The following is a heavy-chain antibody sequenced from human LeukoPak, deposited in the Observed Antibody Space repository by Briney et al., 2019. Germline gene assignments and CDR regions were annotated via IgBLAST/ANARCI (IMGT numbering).Heavy chain of an antibody. J-gene: IGHJ3*01. Sequence: SETLSLTCTVSGGSISSSSYSWGWIRQPPGKGLEWIRSIYYSGSTYYNPSLKSRVTISVDTSKNQFSLKLSSVTAADTAVYYCAGHSSGRSLGWGQGTMVTVSS. V-gene: IGHV4-39*07. D-gene: IGHD6-19*01. CDR1: GGSISSSSYS. CDR2: IYYSGST. CDR3: AGHSSGRSLG.